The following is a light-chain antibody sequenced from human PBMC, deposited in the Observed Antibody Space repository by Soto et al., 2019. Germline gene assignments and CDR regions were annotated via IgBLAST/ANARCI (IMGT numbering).Light chain of an antibody. CDR2: QDN. CDR3: RAWDRTTVV. V-gene: IGLV3-1*01. J-gene: IGLJ2*01. CDR1: KLGDKY. Sequence: SYELTQPPSVSVSPGQTASITCSGDKLGDKYAYWYQQKPGQSPLLVIYQDNKRPSGIPERFSGSNSGNTATLTISGTQAMDEADYYCRAWDRTTVVFGGGTQLTVL.